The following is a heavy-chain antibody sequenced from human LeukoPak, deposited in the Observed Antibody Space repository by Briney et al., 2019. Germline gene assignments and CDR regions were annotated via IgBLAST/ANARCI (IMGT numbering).Heavy chain of an antibody. CDR1: GGTFSSCT. J-gene: IGHJ5*02. Sequence: GASVKVSCKASGGTFSSCTISWVRQAPGQGLEWMGRIIPILGIANYAQKFQGRVTITADKSTNTAYMELSSLRSEDTAVYYCARDYGYCSSTSCSRNWFDPWGQGTLVTVSS. D-gene: IGHD2-2*03. CDR3: ARDYGYCSSTSCSRNWFDP. V-gene: IGHV1-69*04. CDR2: IIPILGIA.